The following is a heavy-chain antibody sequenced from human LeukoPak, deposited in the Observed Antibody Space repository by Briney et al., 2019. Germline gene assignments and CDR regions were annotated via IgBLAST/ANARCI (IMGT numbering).Heavy chain of an antibody. D-gene: IGHD2-21*01. Sequence: ASVKVSCKASGYTFTSYGISWVRQAPGQGLEWMGWISAYNGNTNYAQKLQGRVTMTTDTSTSTAYMELRSLRSDDTAVYYCATTSGDWGAFDIWGQGIMVTVSS. V-gene: IGHV1-18*01. CDR1: GYTFTSYG. J-gene: IGHJ3*02. CDR3: ATTSGDWGAFDI. CDR2: ISAYNGNT.